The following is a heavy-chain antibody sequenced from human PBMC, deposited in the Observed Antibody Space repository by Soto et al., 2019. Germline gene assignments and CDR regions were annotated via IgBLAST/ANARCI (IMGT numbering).Heavy chain of an antibody. CDR3: ARLKRDTAMVLAY. D-gene: IGHD5-18*01. Sequence: QLQLQESGPGLVKPSETLSLTCTVSGGSISSSSYYWGWIRQPPGKGLEWIGSIYYSGSTYYNPSLKSRVTISVYTSNNQFSLKLSSVTAADTAVYYCARLKRDTAMVLAYWGQGTLVTVSS. J-gene: IGHJ4*02. CDR2: IYYSGST. V-gene: IGHV4-39*01. CDR1: GGSISSSSYY.